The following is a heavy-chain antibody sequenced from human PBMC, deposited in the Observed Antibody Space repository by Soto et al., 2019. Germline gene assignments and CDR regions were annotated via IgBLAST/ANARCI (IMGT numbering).Heavy chain of an antibody. CDR2: IYWDDDK. V-gene: IGHV2-5*02. CDR3: AHAYRSGLTSR. CDR1: GFSLSTSGVG. J-gene: IGHJ4*02. Sequence: QITLKESGPTLVKPTQTLTLTCTFSGFSLSTSGVGGGWIRQPPGKALEWLALIYWDDDKRYSPSLKSRLTITKDTSKNQVVLTINHMDRVDTATYYCAHAYRSGLTSRWGQGTLVTVSS. D-gene: IGHD6-19*01.